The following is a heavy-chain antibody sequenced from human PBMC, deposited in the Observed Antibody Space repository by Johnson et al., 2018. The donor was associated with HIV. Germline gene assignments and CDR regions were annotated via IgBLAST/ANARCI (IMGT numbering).Heavy chain of an antibody. J-gene: IGHJ3*02. Sequence: VPLVESGGGLVQPGGSLRLSCAASGFTVSSNYLSWVRPSPGKGLEWVSVIYSCGSTYYADSVHASFTLSRDNSKNTLYLQMNSLRAEDTAVYYCARGPVMVRGVTDAFDIWGQGTMVTVSS. V-gene: IGHV3-66*01. CDR3: ARGPVMVRGVTDAFDI. D-gene: IGHD3-10*01. CDR2: IYSCGST. CDR1: GFTVSSNY.